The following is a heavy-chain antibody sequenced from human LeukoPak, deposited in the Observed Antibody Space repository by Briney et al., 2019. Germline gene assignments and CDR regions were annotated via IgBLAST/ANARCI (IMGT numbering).Heavy chain of an antibody. V-gene: IGHV3-23*01. CDR2: ISGSGGST. CDR1: AFTCSSYA. CDR3: AKELCFGNYFDY. D-gene: IGHD2-15*01. J-gene: IGHJ4*02. Sequence: WASLRLSCAASAFTCSSYAMSWVRQAPGQGLEWCSAISGSGGSTYYADSVKGRFTISRDNSKNTLYLQMNSLRAEDTAVYYCAKELCFGNYFDYWGQGTLVTVSS.